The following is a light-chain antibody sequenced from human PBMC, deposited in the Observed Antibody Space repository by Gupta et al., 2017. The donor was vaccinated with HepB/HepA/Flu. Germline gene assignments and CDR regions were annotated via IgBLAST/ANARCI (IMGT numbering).Light chain of an antibody. Sequence: QSVLTQPPSASGTPGQRVTISCSGSSSNIGSNTVNWYQQLPGTAPNLRIYSNNQRPSGVPARFSGSKSGTSASLAISGREAEDEADYYCAAWDDSMNGVFGGGTKLTVL. V-gene: IGLV1-44*01. J-gene: IGLJ3*02. CDR1: SSNIGSNT. CDR2: SNN. CDR3: AAWDDSMNGV.